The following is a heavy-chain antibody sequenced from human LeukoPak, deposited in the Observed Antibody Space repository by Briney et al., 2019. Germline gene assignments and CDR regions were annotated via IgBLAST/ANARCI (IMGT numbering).Heavy chain of an antibody. CDR1: GYTFTGYY. Sequence: GASVKVSCKASGYTFTGYYMHWVRQAPGQGLEWMGWINPNSGGTNYAQKFQGRVTMTRDTSISTAYMELSRLRSDDTAVYYCAKSSGYYFSWYYYMDVWGKGTTVTVSS. CDR2: INPNSGGT. CDR3: AKSSGYYFSWYYYMDV. D-gene: IGHD3-22*01. V-gene: IGHV1-2*02. J-gene: IGHJ6*03.